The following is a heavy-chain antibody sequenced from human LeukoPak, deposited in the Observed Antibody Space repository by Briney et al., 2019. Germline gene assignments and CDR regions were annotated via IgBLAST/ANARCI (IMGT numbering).Heavy chain of an antibody. CDR3: AHSSYDLDAFDI. CDR2: INPNSGST. CDR1: GYTFTGYY. J-gene: IGHJ3*02. Sequence: GASVKVSCKASGYTFTGYYIHWVRQAPGQGLEWLGWINPNSGSTNYVRKFQDRVTMTRDTSISTTYMELSSLTSDDTAVYYCAHSSYDLDAFDIWGQGTVVIVSS. V-gene: IGHV1-2*02. D-gene: IGHD2/OR15-2a*01.